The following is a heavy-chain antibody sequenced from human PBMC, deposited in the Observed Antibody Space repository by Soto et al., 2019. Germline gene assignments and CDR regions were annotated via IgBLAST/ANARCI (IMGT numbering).Heavy chain of an antibody. CDR1: GGSFSGYY. J-gene: IGHJ6*02. V-gene: IGHV4-34*01. CDR2: INHSGST. Sequence: QVQLQQWGAGLLKPSETLSLTCAVYGGSFSGYYWSWIRQPPGKGLEWIGEINHSGSTNYNPSLKSRVTISVDTSKNQFSLKLSSVTAADTAVYYCARGDTMEHYGMDVWGQGTTVTVSS. CDR3: ARGDTMEHYGMDV. D-gene: IGHD3-10*01.